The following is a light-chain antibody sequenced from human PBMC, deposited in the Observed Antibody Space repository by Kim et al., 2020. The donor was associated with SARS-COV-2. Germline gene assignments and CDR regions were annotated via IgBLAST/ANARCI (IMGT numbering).Light chain of an antibody. V-gene: IGLV2-11*01. J-gene: IGLJ2*01. CDR1: SSYVCGYTS. CDR3: CSYAGRVV. Sequence: PRQSVTISCTGPSSYVCGYTSFSWYQQPPGKAPNLMIYDVSKRPSGVPVRFSGSKSVNTASLTISGLQAEDEADYYCCSYAGRVVFGGGTQLTVL. CDR2: DVS.